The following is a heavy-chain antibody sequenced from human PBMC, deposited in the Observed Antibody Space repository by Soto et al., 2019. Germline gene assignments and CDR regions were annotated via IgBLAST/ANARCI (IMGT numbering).Heavy chain of an antibody. CDR3: ARASGRSWYNWFDP. CDR2: IVPLFGTT. J-gene: IGHJ5*02. V-gene: IGHV1-69*01. CDR1: GGNFSNYG. Sequence: QVQLVQSGAEVKKPGSSVTVSCKASGGNFSNYGISWVRQAPGQGLEYMGGIVPLFGTTNYAHKFRGRVTITADESTSTVYMEVSSLKSEDTAVYLCARASGRSWYNWFDPWGQGTLVTVST. D-gene: IGHD6-13*01.